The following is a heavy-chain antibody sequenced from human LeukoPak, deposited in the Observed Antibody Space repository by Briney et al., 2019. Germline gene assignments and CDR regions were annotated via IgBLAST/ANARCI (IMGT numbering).Heavy chain of an antibody. CDR2: ISAYNGNT. J-gene: IGHJ4*02. V-gene: IGHV1-18*01. CDR3: ARDVDGSYFWPMGGSYYFDY. D-gene: IGHD1-26*01. CDR1: GYTFTSYG. Sequence: ASVKVSCKASGYTFTSYGISWVRQAPGQGLERMGWISAYNGNTNYAQKLQGRVTMTTDTSTSTAYMELRSLRSDDTAVYYCARDVDGSYFWPMGGSYYFDYWGQGTLVTVSS.